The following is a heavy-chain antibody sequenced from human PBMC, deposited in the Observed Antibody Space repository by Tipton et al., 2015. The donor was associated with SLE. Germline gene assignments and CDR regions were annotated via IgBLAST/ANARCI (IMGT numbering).Heavy chain of an antibody. V-gene: IGHV4-59*11. CDR3: ARGVTMGGGAFDI. D-gene: IGHD3-16*01. CDR1: GGSISSHY. CDR2: MYYSGST. J-gene: IGHJ3*02. Sequence: LRLSCAVSGGSISSHYWNWIRPPPGKGLEWIGYMYYSGSTNYNPSLKSRVTISIDTSKNQFSLRLSSVTAADTGVYYCARGVTMGGGAFDIWGQVTMVAVSS.